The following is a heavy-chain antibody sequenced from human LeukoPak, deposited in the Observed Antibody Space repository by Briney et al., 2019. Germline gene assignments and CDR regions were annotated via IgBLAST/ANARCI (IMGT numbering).Heavy chain of an antibody. J-gene: IGHJ4*02. Sequence: GGSLRLSCAASGFTFSSYGMHWVRQAPGKGLEWVAVISYDGSNKYYADSVKGRFTISRDNSKNTLYLQMNSLRAEDTAVYYCAKDGGRTTPTVFDYWGQGTLVTASS. V-gene: IGHV3-30*18. D-gene: IGHD1-26*01. CDR1: GFTFSSYG. CDR3: AKDGGRTTPTVFDY. CDR2: ISYDGSNK.